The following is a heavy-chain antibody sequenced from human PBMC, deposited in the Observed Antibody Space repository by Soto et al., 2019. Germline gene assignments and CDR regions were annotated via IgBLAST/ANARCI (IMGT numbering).Heavy chain of an antibody. CDR3: AKGSRMWTPDY. D-gene: IGHD2-21*01. V-gene: IGHV1-3*01. Sequence: ASVKVSCKASGYTFTDSAIHWVRQAPGQSLELLGWIAPGNGNTKYSQKFQGRVTITRDTSATTSYMEVSSLRSEDTAVYYCAKGSRMWTPDYWGQGTVVTVSS. CDR2: IAPGNGNT. J-gene: IGHJ4*02. CDR1: GYTFTDSA.